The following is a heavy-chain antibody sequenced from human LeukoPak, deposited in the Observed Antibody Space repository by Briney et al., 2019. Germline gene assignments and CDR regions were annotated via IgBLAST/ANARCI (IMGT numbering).Heavy chain of an antibody. Sequence: PGRSLRLSCAASGFTLSNYGMHWLRQAPGKGLEWVAVIRSDGSNKSYVESVKGRFTISRDNSKNTLYLQMGSLRAEDTAVYYCARDDITAGAFDIWGQGTVVTVSS. D-gene: IGHD6-13*01. V-gene: IGHV3-33*01. CDR3: ARDDITAGAFDI. CDR2: IRSDGSNK. CDR1: GFTLSNYG. J-gene: IGHJ3*02.